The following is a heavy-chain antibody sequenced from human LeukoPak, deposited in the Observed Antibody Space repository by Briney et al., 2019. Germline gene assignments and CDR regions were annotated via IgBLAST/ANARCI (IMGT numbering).Heavy chain of an antibody. Sequence: PGGSLRLSCAASGFTFTTYSMNWVRQAPGKGLEWVANIKQDGSEKNYLDSVKGRFTISRDNAKNSLYLQMNSLRAEDTAVYYCYGESYLFDFWGRGTLVTVSS. CDR3: YGESYLFDF. V-gene: IGHV3-7*01. CDR1: GFTFTTYS. CDR2: IKQDGSEK. J-gene: IGHJ4*02. D-gene: IGHD3-10*01.